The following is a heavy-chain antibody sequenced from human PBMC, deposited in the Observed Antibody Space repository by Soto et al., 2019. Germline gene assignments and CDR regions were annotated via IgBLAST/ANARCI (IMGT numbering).Heavy chain of an antibody. CDR2: ISGSGGST. V-gene: IGHV3-23*01. CDR1: GFTFSSYA. CDR3: AKDPYGGYNWNYDWFDP. J-gene: IGHJ5*02. D-gene: IGHD1-7*01. Sequence: HPGGSLRLSCAASGFTFSSYAMSWVRQAPGKGLEWVSAISGSGGSTYYADSVKGRFTISRDNSKNTLYLQMNSLRAEDTAVYYCAKDPYGGYNWNYDWFDPWGQGTLVTVSS.